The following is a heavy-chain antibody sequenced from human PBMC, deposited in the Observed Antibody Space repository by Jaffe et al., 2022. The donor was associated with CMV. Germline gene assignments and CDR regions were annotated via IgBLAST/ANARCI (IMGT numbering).Heavy chain of an antibody. D-gene: IGHD3-3*01. CDR2: IYYSGST. Sequence: QLQLQESGPGLVKPSETLSLTCTVSGGSISSSSYYWGWIRQPPGKGLEWIGSIYYSGSTYYNPSLKSRVTISVDTSKNQFSLKLSSVTAADTAVYYCARHNYDDFWSGYYTPSGYYYYMDVWGKGTTVTVSS. CDR1: GGSISSSSYY. CDR3: ARHNYDDFWSGYYTPSGYYYYMDV. J-gene: IGHJ6*03. V-gene: IGHV4-39*01.